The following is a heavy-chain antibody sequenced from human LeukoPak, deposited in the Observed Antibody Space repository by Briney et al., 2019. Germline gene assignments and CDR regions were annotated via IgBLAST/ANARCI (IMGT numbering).Heavy chain of an antibody. CDR1: GFSFNSYW. CDR2: IKPDGSEK. D-gene: IGHD2-8*01. CDR3: ARGSNGAFDI. V-gene: IGHV3-7*01. Sequence: GGSLRLSCAAFGFSFNSYWINWVRQAPGKGLEWVANIKPDGSEKHYSDSVRGRFTTSRDNAKNSLFLQMNSLRVEDTAIYYCARGSNGAFDIWGQGTMVTVSS. J-gene: IGHJ3*02.